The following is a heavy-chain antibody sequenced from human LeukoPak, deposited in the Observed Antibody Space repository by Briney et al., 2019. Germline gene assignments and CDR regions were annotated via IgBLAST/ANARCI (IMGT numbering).Heavy chain of an antibody. V-gene: IGHV3-30-3*01. Sequence: PGGSLRLSCAASGFTFSSYAMHWVRRAPGKGLEWVAVISYDGSNKYYADSVKGRFTISRDNSKNTLYLQMNSLRAEDTAVYYCARALGIAAAGTGWFDPWGQGTLVTVSS. CDR2: ISYDGSNK. J-gene: IGHJ5*02. CDR1: GFTFSSYA. D-gene: IGHD6-13*01. CDR3: ARALGIAAAGTGWFDP.